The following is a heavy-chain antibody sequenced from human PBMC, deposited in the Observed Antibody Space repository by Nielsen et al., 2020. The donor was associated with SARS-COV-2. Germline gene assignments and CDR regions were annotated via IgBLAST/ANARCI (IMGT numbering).Heavy chain of an antibody. CDR3: ARVPNDYGDYVSDY. J-gene: IGHJ4*02. CDR2: ISSSGSTI. D-gene: IGHD4-17*01. CDR1: GFTFNSYA. V-gene: IGHV3-48*03. Sequence: GESLKISCAASGFTFNSYAMNWVRQAPGKGLEWVSYISSSGSTIYYADSVKGRFTISRDNAKNSLYLQMNSLRAEDTAVYYCARVPNDYGDYVSDYWGQGTLVTVSS.